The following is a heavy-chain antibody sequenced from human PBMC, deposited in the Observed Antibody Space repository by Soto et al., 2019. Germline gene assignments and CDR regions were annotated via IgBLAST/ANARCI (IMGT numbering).Heavy chain of an antibody. J-gene: IGHJ4*02. CDR2: IYYSRSD. CDR1: GDSINSADYY. V-gene: IGHV4-30-4*01. Sequence: LSLTCTVSGDSINSADYYWSWLRQPPGKGLEWIGYIYYSRSDYYNPSLGRRATITIDTSRNQFSLNLMSVTAADTAVYYCARVVQFYDSSGYSFYYFDYWGQGALVTVYS. CDR3: ARVVQFYDSSGYSFYYFDY. D-gene: IGHD3-22*01.